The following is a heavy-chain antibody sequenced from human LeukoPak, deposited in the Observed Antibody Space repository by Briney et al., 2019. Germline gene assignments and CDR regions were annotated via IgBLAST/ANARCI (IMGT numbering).Heavy chain of an antibody. CDR3: AKDLSDPVMVIDS. V-gene: IGHV3-23*01. CDR2: ISGSGGST. D-gene: IGHD5-18*01. CDR1: GFTFSSYG. J-gene: IGHJ4*02. Sequence: PGGSLRLSCAASGFTFSSYGMSWVRQAPGKGLEWVSGISGSGGSTYYADSVKARFTISRDNSKNTLYLKMNSLRAEDTAVYYCAKDLSDPVMVIDSWGQGTLVTVSS.